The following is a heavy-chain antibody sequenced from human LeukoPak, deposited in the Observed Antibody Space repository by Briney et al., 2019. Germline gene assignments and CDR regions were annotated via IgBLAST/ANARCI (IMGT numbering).Heavy chain of an antibody. CDR3: ARRGLRLGELSLVPETIRKASCFFDY. D-gene: IGHD3-16*02. CDR1: GGSFSGYY. J-gene: IGHJ4*02. CDR2: INHSGST. V-gene: IGHV4-34*01. Sequence: PSETLSLTCAVYGGSFSGYYWRWIRQPPGKGLEWIGEINHSGSTNYNPSLKSRVTISVDTSKKQFSLKLSSVTAADTAVYYCARRGLRLGELSLVPETIRKASCFFDYWGQGTLVTVSS.